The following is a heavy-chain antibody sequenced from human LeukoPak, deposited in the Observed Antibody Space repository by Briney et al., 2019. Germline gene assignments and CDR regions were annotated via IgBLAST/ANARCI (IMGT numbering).Heavy chain of an antibody. J-gene: IGHJ4*02. Sequence: SETLSLTCAVSGHSVSSSNYYWSWIRQPPGKGLEWIGYIYYGGSTNYNPSLKSRVAISLDTSKNQFSLKLSSVTAADTAIYYCARGRPDFRTNFYTFFVDSWGRGTLVTVSS. CDR1: GHSVSSSNYY. D-gene: IGHD3/OR15-3a*01. CDR3: ARGRPDFRTNFYTFFVDS. V-gene: IGHV4-61*01. CDR2: IYYGGST.